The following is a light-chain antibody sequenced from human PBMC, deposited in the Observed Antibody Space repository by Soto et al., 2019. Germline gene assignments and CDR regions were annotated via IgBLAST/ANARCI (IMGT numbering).Light chain of an antibody. Sequence: EIVMTKSPATLSVSPGERATLSCRASQRVSSNLAWYQQKPGQAPRLLIYGASTRATGIPARFSGSGSGTEFTLTISSLQSEDFAVYYCQQYNNWPPDTFGQGTKVDIK. V-gene: IGKV3-15*01. CDR1: QRVSSN. CDR3: QQYNNWPPDT. J-gene: IGKJ1*01. CDR2: GAS.